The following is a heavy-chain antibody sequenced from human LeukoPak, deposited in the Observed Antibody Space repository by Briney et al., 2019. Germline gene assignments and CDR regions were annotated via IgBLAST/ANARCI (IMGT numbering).Heavy chain of an antibody. D-gene: IGHD5-18*01. Sequence: SETLSLTCTVSGGSISSSSYYWGWIRQPPGKGLEWIGSIYYSGRTYYNPSLKSRVTISVDTSKNQFSLKLSSVTAADTAVYYCARHGYSYGPYFDYWGQGTLVTVSS. CDR3: ARHGYSYGPYFDY. CDR2: IYYSGRT. V-gene: IGHV4-39*01. J-gene: IGHJ4*02. CDR1: GGSISSSSYY.